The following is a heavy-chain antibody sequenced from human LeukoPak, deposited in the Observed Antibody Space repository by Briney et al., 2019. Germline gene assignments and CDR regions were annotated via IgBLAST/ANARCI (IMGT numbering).Heavy chain of an antibody. D-gene: IGHD1-26*01. J-gene: IGHJ4*02. V-gene: IGHV3-53*01. CDR3: AREVGATKNYFAY. CDR2: IYSGGST. Sequence: GGSLRLSCAASGFTVSSNYMSWVRQAPGKGLEWVSVIYSGGSTYYADSVKGRFTISRDNSNNTLYLQMNSLRAEDTAVYHCAREVGATKNYFAYWGQGTLVTVSS. CDR1: GFTVSSNY.